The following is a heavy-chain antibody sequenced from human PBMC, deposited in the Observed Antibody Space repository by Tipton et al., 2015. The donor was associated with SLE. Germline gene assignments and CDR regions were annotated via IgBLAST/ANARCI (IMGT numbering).Heavy chain of an antibody. Sequence: TLSLTCTVSGGSINRSYWSWIRQPPGKGLEWIGYVYYSGSTNYNPSLKSRVTISMDPSKNQFSLKLNSVTAADTAVYYCARERAYSRYVWFDPWGQGTLVTVSS. CDR1: GGSINRSY. D-gene: IGHD5-12*01. J-gene: IGHJ5*02. CDR3: ARERAYSRYVWFDP. V-gene: IGHV4-59*12. CDR2: VYYSGST.